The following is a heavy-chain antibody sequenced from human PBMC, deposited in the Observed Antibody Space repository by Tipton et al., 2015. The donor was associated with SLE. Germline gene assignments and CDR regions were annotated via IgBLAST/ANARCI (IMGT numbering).Heavy chain of an antibody. V-gene: IGHV4-59*01. J-gene: IGHJ2*01. Sequence: TLSLTCTVSGGSISSYYWSWIRQPPGKGLEWIGHVHYSVSTNYNPSLRSRITISLDTSKNQFSLKMNSVTAADTAVYYCAQGREWVENYGSGSYRTHQYLALWGRGTLVTVSS. CDR1: GGSISSYY. D-gene: IGHD3-10*01. CDR2: VHYSVST. CDR3: AQGREWVENYGSGSYRTHQYLAL.